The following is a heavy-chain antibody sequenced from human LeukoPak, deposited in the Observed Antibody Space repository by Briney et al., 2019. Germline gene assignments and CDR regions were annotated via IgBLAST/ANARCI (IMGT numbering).Heavy chain of an antibody. CDR1: GFIFSNYW. J-gene: IGHJ6*02. Sequence: GGSLRLSCAASGFIFSNYWIVWVRQAPGSGLVWVSRISSDGSISAHADSVKGRFTISRDNSKNILYLQVNSLRADDTAVYYCARGKYYGMDVWGQGTTVIVSS. V-gene: IGHV3-74*01. CDR2: ISSDGSIS. CDR3: ARGKYYGMDV.